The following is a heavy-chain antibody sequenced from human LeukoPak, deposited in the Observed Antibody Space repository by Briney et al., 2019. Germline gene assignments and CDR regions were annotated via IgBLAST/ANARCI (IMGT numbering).Heavy chain of an antibody. CDR1: GIIFRDA. V-gene: IGHV3-23*01. Sequence: PGGSLRLSCVVSGIIFRDAWMNWVRQTPGKGLEWVSAISGSGGSTYYADSVKGRFTISRDNSKNTLYLQMNSLRAEDTAVYYCAKDAYSSSYQFDYWGQGTLVTVSS. D-gene: IGHD6-6*01. J-gene: IGHJ4*02. CDR2: ISGSGGST. CDR3: AKDAYSSSYQFDY.